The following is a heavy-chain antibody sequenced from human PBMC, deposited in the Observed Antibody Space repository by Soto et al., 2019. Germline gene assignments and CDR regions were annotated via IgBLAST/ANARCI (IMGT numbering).Heavy chain of an antibody. CDR3: VKDTTDGAPAGRILDS. J-gene: IGHJ4*02. D-gene: IGHD4-17*01. CDR2: ISWNSGSI. CDR1: GFTFDDYA. Sequence: EVQLVESGGVLIQPGRSLRLSCEASGFTFDDYAMHWVRQAPGKGLEWVSGISWNSGSIGYADSVKGRFTISRDNAKNPLYLKRNSLRADARALYFCVKDTTDGAPAGRILDSWGQGTQVTVSS. V-gene: IGHV3-9*01.